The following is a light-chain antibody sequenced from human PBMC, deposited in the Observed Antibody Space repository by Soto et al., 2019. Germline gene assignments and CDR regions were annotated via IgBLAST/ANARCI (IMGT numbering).Light chain of an antibody. CDR3: QQRSTWT. CDR2: DAS. V-gene: IGKV3-11*01. CDR1: QSVGNY. Sequence: EIVLTQSPATLSLSPGERATLSCRASQSVGNYLAWYQQKPGQAPRLLIYDASNRAPGFPARFSASGSGTDFTLTISSLEPGDFAFYYCQQRSTWTFGQGTKVEIK. J-gene: IGKJ1*01.